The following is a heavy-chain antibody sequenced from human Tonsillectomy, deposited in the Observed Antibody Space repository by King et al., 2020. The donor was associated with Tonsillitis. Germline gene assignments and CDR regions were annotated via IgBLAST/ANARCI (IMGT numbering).Heavy chain of an antibody. D-gene: IGHD3-3*01. CDR1: GGSISSYY. V-gene: IGHV4-4*07. CDR2: IYTSGST. Sequence: QLQESGPGLVKPSETLSLTCTVSGGSISSYYWSWIRQPAGKGLEWIGRIYTSGSTNYNPSLKSRVTMSVDTSKNQFSLKLSSVTAADTAVYYCAREYYDFWSGSMNDAFDIWGQGTMVTVSS. J-gene: IGHJ3*02. CDR3: AREYYDFWSGSMNDAFDI.